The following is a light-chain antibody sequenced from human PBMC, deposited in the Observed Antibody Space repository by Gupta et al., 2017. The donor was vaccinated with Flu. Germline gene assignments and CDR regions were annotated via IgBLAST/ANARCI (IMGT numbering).Light chain of an antibody. Sequence: DNQMTQSPSILSASVGDRVTITCRASQSIGTWLAWYQQKPGKAPKLLIYKASSLESGVPSRFSGSGSGTEFTLTISSLQPDDFATYYCQQYNSYLYTFGQGTKLEIK. CDR3: QQYNSYLYT. V-gene: IGKV1-5*03. CDR1: QSIGTW. CDR2: KAS. J-gene: IGKJ2*01.